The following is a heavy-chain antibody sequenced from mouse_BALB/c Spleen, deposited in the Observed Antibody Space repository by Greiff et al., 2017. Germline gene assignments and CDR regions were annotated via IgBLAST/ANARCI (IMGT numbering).Heavy chain of an antibody. CDR2: IDPANGNT. V-gene: IGHV14-3*02. CDR3: ARSDYGDD. Sequence: VQLKQSGAELVKPGASVKLSCTASGFNIKDTYMHWVKQRPEQGLEWIGRIDPANGNTKYDPKFQGKATITADTSSNTAYLQLSSLTSEDTAVYYCARSDYGDDWGQGTTLTVSS. CDR1: GFNIKDTY. D-gene: IGHD1-2*01. J-gene: IGHJ2*01.